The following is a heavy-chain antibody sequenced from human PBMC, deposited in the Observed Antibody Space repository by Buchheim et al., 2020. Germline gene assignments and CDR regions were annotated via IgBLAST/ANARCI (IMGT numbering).Heavy chain of an antibody. Sequence: QVQLAESGGGVVQPGRSLRLSCAASGFTFSSYGMHWVRQAPGKGLEWVAVISYDGSNKYYADSVKGRFTISRDNSKNTLYLQMNSLRAEDTAVYYCARAQEDLFWYFDLWGRGTL. V-gene: IGHV3-30*03. J-gene: IGHJ2*01. CDR2: ISYDGSNK. CDR3: ARAQEDLFWYFDL. CDR1: GFTFSSYG.